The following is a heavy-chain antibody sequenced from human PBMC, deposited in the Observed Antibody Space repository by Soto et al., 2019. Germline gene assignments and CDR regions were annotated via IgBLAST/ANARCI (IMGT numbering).Heavy chain of an antibody. D-gene: IGHD5-18*01. J-gene: IGHJ5*02. CDR3: AVQDTAMVPVFEDWFDP. V-gene: IGHV3-21*01. CDR2: ISSSSSYI. Sequence: EVQLVESGGGLVKPGGSLRLSCAASGFTFSSYSMNWVRQAPGKGLEWVSSISSSSSYIYYADSVKGRFTISRDNAKNSLYLQMNSLRAEDTAVYYCAVQDTAMVPVFEDWFDPCGQGTLVTVSS. CDR1: GFTFSSYS.